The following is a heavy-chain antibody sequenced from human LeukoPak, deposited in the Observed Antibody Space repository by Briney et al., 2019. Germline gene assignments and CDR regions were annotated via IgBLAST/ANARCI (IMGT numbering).Heavy chain of an antibody. CDR1: GFAFSSYG. J-gene: IGHJ4*02. Sequence: GGSLRLSCAASGFAFSSYGMHWVRQAPGKGLEWVALIWYDGSNKYYADSVKGRFTISRDSSKNTLYLEMSSLRDEDTAVYYCARDSGYSYADDYWGQGTLVTVSS. CDR3: ARDSGYSYADDY. CDR2: IWYDGSNK. D-gene: IGHD5-18*01. V-gene: IGHV3-33*01.